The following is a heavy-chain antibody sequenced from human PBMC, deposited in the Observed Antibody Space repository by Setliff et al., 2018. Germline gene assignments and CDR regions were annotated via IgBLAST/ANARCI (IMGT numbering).Heavy chain of an antibody. Sequence: GASVKVSCKASGYSFTSYDINWVRLAAGQGLEWMGWVSPIDDGKPGYAQKFQGRVTITWVTSISTAYMELSSLRSEDTAVYYCAREGIRMATNPLVYWGQGTLVTVSS. J-gene: IGHJ4*02. D-gene: IGHD5-12*01. CDR3: AREGIRMATNPLVY. V-gene: IGHV1-8*01. CDR2: VSPIDDGKP. CDR1: GYSFTSYD.